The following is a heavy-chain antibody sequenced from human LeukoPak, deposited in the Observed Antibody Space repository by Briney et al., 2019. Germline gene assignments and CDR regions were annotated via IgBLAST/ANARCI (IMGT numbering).Heavy chain of an antibody. J-gene: IGHJ4*02. Sequence: GGSLRLSCAASGFTFSSYNMNWVRQAPGKGLEWVSAISTSGSSIYYADSVKGRFTISRDNSKNTLYLQMNSLRAEDTAVYYCAKDADRDGYNYNYWGQGTLVTVSS. CDR1: GFTFSSYN. CDR2: ISTSGSSI. V-gene: IGHV3-21*04. CDR3: AKDADRDGYNYNY. D-gene: IGHD5-24*01.